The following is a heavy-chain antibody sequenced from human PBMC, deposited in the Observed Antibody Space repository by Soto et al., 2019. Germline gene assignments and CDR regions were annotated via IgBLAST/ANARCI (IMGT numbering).Heavy chain of an antibody. V-gene: IGHV1-18*01. Sequence: QIQLVQSGPEVKKTGASVKVSCKASGYTFPTYGITWLRQAPGPGLEWMGWMIGDNGDSEFPERCQDRVTLTRATSATTAYMELRSLRSDDTAVYFCARVRPYDSPEYYSFDLWRQATLVTFSS. D-gene: IGHD3-22*01. J-gene: IGHJ4*02. CDR2: MIGDNGDS. CDR3: ARVRPYDSPEYYSFDL. CDR1: GYTFPTYG.